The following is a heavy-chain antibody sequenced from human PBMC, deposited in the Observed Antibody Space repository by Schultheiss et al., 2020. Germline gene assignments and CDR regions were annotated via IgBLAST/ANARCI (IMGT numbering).Heavy chain of an antibody. V-gene: IGHV2-70*11. J-gene: IGHJ5*02. CDR3: ARAHSSGSGVWFDP. CDR2: IDWDDDK. Sequence: SGPTLVKPTQTLTLTCTFSGFSLSTTGVAVGWIRQPPGKALEWLARIDWDDDKYYSTSLKTRLTISKDTSKNQVVLTMTNMDPVDTATYYCARAHSSGSGVWFDPWGQGTLVTVSS. CDR1: GFSLSTTGVA. D-gene: IGHD6-19*01.